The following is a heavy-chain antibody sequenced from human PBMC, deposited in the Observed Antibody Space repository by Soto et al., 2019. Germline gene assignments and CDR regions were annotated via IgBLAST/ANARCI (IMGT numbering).Heavy chain of an antibody. CDR2: IIPIFGTA. V-gene: IGHV1-69*13. CDR1: GGTFSSYA. D-gene: IGHD3-3*01. J-gene: IGHJ5*02. Sequence: SVKVSCKASGGTFSSYAISWVRQAPGQGLEWMGGIIPIFGTANYAQKFQGRVTITADESTSTAYMELSSLRSEDTAVYYCARVLGGGNFWSGPQGWFDPWGQGTLVTVSS. CDR3: ARVLGGGNFWSGPQGWFDP.